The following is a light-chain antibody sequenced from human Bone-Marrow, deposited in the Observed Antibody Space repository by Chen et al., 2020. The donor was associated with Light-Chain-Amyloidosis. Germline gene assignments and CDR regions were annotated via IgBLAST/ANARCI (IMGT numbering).Light chain of an antibody. CDR1: SSDVGGDNH. Sequence: QSALTQPASVSGSPGQSITISCTGTSSDVGGDNHVSWDQQHPDKAPKLMIYEVTNRPSWVPDRFSGAKSDNTASLTISGLQAEDEADYFCSSCTITNTLVFGSVTRVTVL. J-gene: IGLJ1*01. CDR2: EVT. V-gene: IGLV2-14*01. CDR3: SSCTITNTLV.